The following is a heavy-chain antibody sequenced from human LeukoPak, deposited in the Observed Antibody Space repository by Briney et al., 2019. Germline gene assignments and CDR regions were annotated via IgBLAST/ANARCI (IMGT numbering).Heavy chain of an antibody. D-gene: IGHD3-10*01. J-gene: IGHJ3*02. CDR1: GFTFSSYS. V-gene: IGHV3-21*01. CDR3: AGAVRFGSHRDAFDI. Sequence: PGGSLTHSCAASGFTFSSYSMNWVRQAPGKGLAWVSSISSSSSYIYYADSVKGRFTISRDNAKNSLYLQMNSLRAEDTAVYYCAGAVRFGSHRDAFDIWGQGTMVTVSS. CDR2: ISSSSSYI.